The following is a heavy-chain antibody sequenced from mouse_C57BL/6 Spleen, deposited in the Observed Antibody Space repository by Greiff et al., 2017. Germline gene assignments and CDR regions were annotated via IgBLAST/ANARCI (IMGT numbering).Heavy chain of an antibody. D-gene: IGHD1-1*01. Sequence: VQLQPSGPELVTPGASVKMSCTASGSTFTDYNMHWVQQSHGKSLAWIGYINPNNGGTSYNQKLKGQATLTVNKSSSTAYMELRSLTSEDSAVYYCARSGLRGYFDYWGQGTTLTVSS. CDR1: GSTFTDYN. CDR3: ARSGLRGYFDY. V-gene: IGHV1-22*01. CDR2: INPNNGGT. J-gene: IGHJ2*01.